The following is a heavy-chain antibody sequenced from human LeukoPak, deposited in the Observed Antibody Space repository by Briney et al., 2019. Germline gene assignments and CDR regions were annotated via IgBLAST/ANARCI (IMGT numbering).Heavy chain of an antibody. CDR1: GFTFSSYE. D-gene: IGHD2-2*01. CDR3: ARRYCSSTSCTLDY. J-gene: IGHJ4*02. CDR2: IGSSGTTI. V-gene: IGHV3-48*03. Sequence: PGTSLRLSCAASGFTFSSYEMNWVRQPPGKGLEWVSYIGSSGTTINYADSVKGRFTISRDNAKNSLYLQMNSLRAEDTAVYYCARRYCSSTSCTLDYWGQGILVTVS.